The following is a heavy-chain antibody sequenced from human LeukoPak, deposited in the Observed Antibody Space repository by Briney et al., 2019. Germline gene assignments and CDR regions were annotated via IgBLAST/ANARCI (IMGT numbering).Heavy chain of an antibody. Sequence: PGGSLRLSCAASGFTFSSYWMSWIRQAPGKGLEWVSYISSSGSTIYYADSVKGRFTISRDNAKNSLYLQMNSLRAEDTAVYYCARGGGASSWYSDSGDWFDPWGQGTLVTVSS. V-gene: IGHV3-11*04. CDR1: GFTFSSYW. CDR3: ARGGGASSWYSDSGDWFDP. D-gene: IGHD6-13*01. J-gene: IGHJ5*02. CDR2: ISSSGSTI.